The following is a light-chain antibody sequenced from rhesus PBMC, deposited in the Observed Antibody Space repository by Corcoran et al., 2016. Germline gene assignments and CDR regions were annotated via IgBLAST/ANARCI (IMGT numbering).Light chain of an antibody. CDR2: AAS. V-gene: IGKV1-33*02. CDR1: QGISSW. Sequence: DIQMTQSPSSLSASVGDRVTITCQAIQGISSWLAWYQQNPGKAPKLLIYAASSLQSGVPSRVSGGGSGTDFTLTISSLQPEVFATYYCQQHNSYPLTFGGGTKVEIK. CDR3: QQHNSYPLT. J-gene: IGKJ4*01.